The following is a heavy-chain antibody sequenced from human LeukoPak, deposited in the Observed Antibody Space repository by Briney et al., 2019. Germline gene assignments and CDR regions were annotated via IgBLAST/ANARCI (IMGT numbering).Heavy chain of an antibody. CDR2: ISYDGSNK. D-gene: IGHD3-22*01. V-gene: IGHV3-30-3*01. J-gene: IGHJ4*02. Sequence: GGSLRLSCAASGFTFSSYAMHWVRQAPGRGLEWVAVISYDGSNKYYADSVKGRFTISRDNSKNTLYLQMNSLRAEDTAVYYCARGPDYYDSSGYVLGYWGQGTLVTVSS. CDR1: GFTFSSYA. CDR3: ARGPDYYDSSGYVLGY.